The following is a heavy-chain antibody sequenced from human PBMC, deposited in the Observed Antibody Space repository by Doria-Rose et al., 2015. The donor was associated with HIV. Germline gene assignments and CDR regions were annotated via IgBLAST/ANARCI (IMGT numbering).Heavy chain of an antibody. Sequence: VQSGGGLVQPGRSLRLSCVGSGFSFGSYAMHWVRLAPGKGLEWVAGISWDSGANGNADSVEGRFTISRDNAKKSVYLEMRSLRPEDTAFYYCAKAPIIGPKYYFYMDVWGKGTSVTVSS. D-gene: IGHD3-3*01. V-gene: IGHV3-9*01. CDR1: GFSFGSYA. J-gene: IGHJ6*03. CDR3: AKAPIIGPKYYFYMDV. CDR2: ISWDSGAN.